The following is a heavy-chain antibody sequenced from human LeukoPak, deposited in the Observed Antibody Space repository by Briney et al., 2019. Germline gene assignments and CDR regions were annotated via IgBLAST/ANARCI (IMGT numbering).Heavy chain of an antibody. Sequence: SETLSLTCTVSGGSISSGGYYWSWIRQHPGKGLEWIGYIYYSGSTYYNPSLKSRVTISVDTSKNQFSLKLSSVTAADTAVYYCASIMYGGSSGVSFDYWGQGTLVTVSS. CDR3: ASIMYGGSSGVSFDY. V-gene: IGHV4-31*03. CDR1: GGSISSGGYY. J-gene: IGHJ4*02. CDR2: IYYSGST. D-gene: IGHD4-23*01.